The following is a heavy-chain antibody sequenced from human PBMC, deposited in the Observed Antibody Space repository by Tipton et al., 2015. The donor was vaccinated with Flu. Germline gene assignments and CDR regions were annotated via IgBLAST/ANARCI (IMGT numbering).Heavy chain of an antibody. V-gene: IGHV4-59*11. Sequence: TLSLTCNVSGGSISSHYWSWIRQPPGKGLEWIGYTYFTGSTKYSSSLKSRLSISLDTSRNQISLRLTSVTAADTAVYYCARGLGGGPFDFWGRGSLVTVSS. D-gene: IGHD3-16*01. CDR2: TYFTGST. CDR3: ARGLGGGPFDF. J-gene: IGHJ4*02. CDR1: GGSISSHY.